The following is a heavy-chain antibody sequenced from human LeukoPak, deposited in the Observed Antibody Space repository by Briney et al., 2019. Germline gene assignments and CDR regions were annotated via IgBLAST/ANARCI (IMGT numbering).Heavy chain of an antibody. CDR3: ASIVGGYYPPVEAFDI. D-gene: IGHD3-3*01. V-gene: IGHV3-33*01. CDR2: IWYDGSNK. J-gene: IGHJ3*02. CDR1: GFTFSSYG. Sequence: GGSLRLSCAASGFTFSSYGMHWVRQAPGKGLEWVAVIWYDGSNKYYADSVKGRFTISRDNSKNTLYLQMNSLRAEDTAVYYCASIVGGYYPPVEAFDIWGQGIMVTVSS.